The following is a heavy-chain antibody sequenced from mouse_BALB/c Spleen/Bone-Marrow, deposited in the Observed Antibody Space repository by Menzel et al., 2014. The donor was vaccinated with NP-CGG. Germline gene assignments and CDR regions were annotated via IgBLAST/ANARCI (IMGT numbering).Heavy chain of an antibody. V-gene: IGHV1S81*02. CDR1: GYTFTSYY. Sequence: VQLQQSGAELVKPGASVELSCKASGYTFTSYYMYWVRQRPGQGLEWIGEINPINGGTKISEKFKGRATLTVDKSSSTAFMQLSTLTSKDSAVYYCTRSNYGYWYFDVWGAGTTVTVS. CDR2: INPINGGT. D-gene: IGHD1-1*01. CDR3: TRSNYGYWYFDV. J-gene: IGHJ1*01.